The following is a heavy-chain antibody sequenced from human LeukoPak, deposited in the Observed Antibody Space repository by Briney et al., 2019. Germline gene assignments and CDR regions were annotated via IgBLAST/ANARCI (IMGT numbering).Heavy chain of an antibody. D-gene: IGHD3-10*02. J-gene: IGHJ6*04. Sequence: TGGSLRLSCATSGFTFSSYAMSWVRQAPGKGLEWVSYISSSGSTIYYADSVKGRFTISRDNAKNSLYLQMSSLRAEDTAVYYCAELGITMIGGVWGKGTTVTISS. CDR3: AELGITMIGGV. CDR1: GFTFSSYA. V-gene: IGHV3-48*03. CDR2: ISSSGSTI.